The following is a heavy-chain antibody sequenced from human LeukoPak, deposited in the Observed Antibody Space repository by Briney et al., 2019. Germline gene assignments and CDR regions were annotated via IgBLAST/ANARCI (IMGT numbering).Heavy chain of an antibody. Sequence: GGSLRLSCAASGFTFSTNAMTWVRLAPGKGLEWVSTVTGSDDATYYADSVKGRFTISRDYSTNTLHLQMNSLTIEDTAIYYCAKGPRLNSGYLPESWGQGTLVTVSS. J-gene: IGHJ4*02. CDR1: GFTFSTNA. D-gene: IGHD5-12*01. CDR3: AKGPRLNSGYLPES. V-gene: IGHV3-23*01. CDR2: VTGSDDAT.